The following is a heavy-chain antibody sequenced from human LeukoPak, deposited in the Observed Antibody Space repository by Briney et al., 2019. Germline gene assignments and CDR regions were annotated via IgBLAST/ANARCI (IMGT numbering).Heavy chain of an antibody. CDR3: ARTENYIPEDWFDP. CDR1: GGPISSSSYC. D-gene: IGHD5-24*01. J-gene: IGHJ5*02. CDR2: ICYSGRT. V-gene: IGHV4-39*01. Sequence: SETLSLTCSVSGGPISSSSYCWGSSRQPPGKGLECIGSICYSGRTFYNPSLKSRLSLSLDPCMNQVSLKLSSVTAADTAVYYCARTENYIPEDWFDPWGQGTLVTVSS.